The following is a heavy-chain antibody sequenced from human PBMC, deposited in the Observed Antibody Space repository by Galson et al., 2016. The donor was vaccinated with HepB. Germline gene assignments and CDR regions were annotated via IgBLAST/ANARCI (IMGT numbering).Heavy chain of an antibody. D-gene: IGHD2-2*03. Sequence: SLRLSCAASGFTFSSYWMSWVRQAPGKGLEWVANIKRDGSEKYYVDSVKGRFTIPRDNAKKSLYLQMSSLRAEDAAVYYCARDSGYCICYSCRGDAFDMWGQGTMVTVSS. V-gene: IGHV3-7*01. CDR2: IKRDGSEK. CDR1: GFTFSSYW. J-gene: IGHJ3*02. CDR3: ARDSGYCICYSCRGDAFDM.